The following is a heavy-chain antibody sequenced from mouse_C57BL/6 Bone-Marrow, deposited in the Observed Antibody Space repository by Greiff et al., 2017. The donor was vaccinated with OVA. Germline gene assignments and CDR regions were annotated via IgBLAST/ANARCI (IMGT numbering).Heavy chain of an antibody. CDR1: GYTFTDYN. CDR2: INPNNGGT. Sequence: EVQVVESGPELVKPGASVKMSCKASGYTFTDYNMHWVKQSHGKSLEWIGYINPNNGGTSYNQKFKGKATLTVNKSSSTAYMELRSLTSEDSAVYYCAKEGLRLTYYAMDYWGQGTSVTVSS. CDR3: AKEGLRLTYYAMDY. D-gene: IGHD3-2*02. J-gene: IGHJ4*01. V-gene: IGHV1-22*01.